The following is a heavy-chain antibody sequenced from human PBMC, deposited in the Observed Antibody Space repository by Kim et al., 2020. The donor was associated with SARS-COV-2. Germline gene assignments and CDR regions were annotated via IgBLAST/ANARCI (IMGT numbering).Heavy chain of an antibody. Sequence: SETLSLTRAVYGGSFSGYYWSWIRQPPGKGLEWIGEINHSGSTNYNPSLKSRVTISVDTSKNQFSLKLSSVTAADTAVYYCARGSSGWTFDYWGQGTLVTVSS. V-gene: IGHV4-34*01. D-gene: IGHD6-19*01. CDR1: GGSFSGYY. CDR3: ARGSSGWTFDY. CDR2: INHSGST. J-gene: IGHJ4*02.